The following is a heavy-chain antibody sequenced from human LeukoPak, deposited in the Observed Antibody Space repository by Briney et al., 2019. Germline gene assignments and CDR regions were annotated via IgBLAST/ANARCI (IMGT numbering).Heavy chain of an antibody. CDR1: GFTFSDYA. CDR2: ISDSGAGT. V-gene: IGHV3-23*01. CDR3: ARHDSFIPY. D-gene: IGHD3-16*02. Sequence: GGSLRLSCVASGFTFSDYAMSWVRLAPGKGLEWVSGISDSGAGTYYTDSVKGRCTISRDNSKNTVSLQMDNLRAEDTAVYFCARHDSFIPYWGQGTLVTVSS. J-gene: IGHJ4*02.